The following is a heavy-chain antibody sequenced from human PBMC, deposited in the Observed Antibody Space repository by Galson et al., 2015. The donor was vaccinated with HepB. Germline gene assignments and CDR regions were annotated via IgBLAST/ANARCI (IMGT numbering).Heavy chain of an antibody. CDR2: ISGSGASI. CDR3: ASHGGGWIGGYNFDY. CDR1: GFAFSSSS. Sequence: SLRLSCAASGFAFSSSSMNWVHQAPGKGLDWVASISGSGASIYYAGSLKGRFTISRDNAKNSLHLEMNSLRAEDTAVYYCASHGGGWIGGYNFDYWGRGTLVTVSS. D-gene: IGHD3-10*01. V-gene: IGHV3-21*01. J-gene: IGHJ4*02.